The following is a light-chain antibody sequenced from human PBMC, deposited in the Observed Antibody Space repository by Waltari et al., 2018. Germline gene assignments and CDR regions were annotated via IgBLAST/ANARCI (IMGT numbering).Light chain of an antibody. J-gene: IGLJ1*01. Sequence: QSALTQPPSASGSPGQSVTISCTGTSSDVGGDNFVSWYQQYPGKAPKLLISEVSKRPSGVPNRVSGSKSGNTASLTVSGLQAEDEADYYCSSSATGGSYFVFGTGTRVTVL. CDR1: SSDVGGDNF. CDR2: EVS. CDR3: SSSATGGSYFV. V-gene: IGLV2-8*01.